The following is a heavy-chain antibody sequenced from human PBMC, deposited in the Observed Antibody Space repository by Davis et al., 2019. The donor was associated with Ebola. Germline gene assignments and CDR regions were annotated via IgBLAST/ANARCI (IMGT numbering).Heavy chain of an antibody. CDR3: ARVVTSMHVNYYFDY. CDR1: GYTFTSYG. Sequence: AASVKVSCKASGYTFTSYGLTWVRQAPGQGLEWMGWINTNTGNPTYAQGFTGRFVFSLDTSVNTAYLQIASLKAEDTAIYYCARVVTSMHVNYYFDYWGQGTLVTVSS. CDR2: INTNTGNP. J-gene: IGHJ4*02. D-gene: IGHD2/OR15-2a*01. V-gene: IGHV7-4-1*01.